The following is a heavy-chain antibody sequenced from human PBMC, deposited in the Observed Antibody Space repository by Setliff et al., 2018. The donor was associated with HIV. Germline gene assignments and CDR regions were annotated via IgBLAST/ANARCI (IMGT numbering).Heavy chain of an antibody. V-gene: IGHV3-30*18. J-gene: IGHJ4*02. D-gene: IGHD5-12*01. CDR3: AKDRSQGLPPIQPFDS. CDR2: IYYDGSNK. CDR1: GFTFNHHW. Sequence: GGSLRLSCAASGFTFNHHWMHWVRQAPGKGLEWVAVIYYDGSNKFYADSVKGRFTISRDNSKNTLSLHMNSLTTEDTAIYYCAKDRSQGLPPIQPFDSWGQGTQVTVSS.